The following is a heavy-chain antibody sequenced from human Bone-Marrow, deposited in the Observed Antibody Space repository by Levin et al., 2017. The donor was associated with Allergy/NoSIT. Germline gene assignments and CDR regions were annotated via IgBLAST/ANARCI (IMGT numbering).Heavy chain of an antibody. CDR1: GFTVSNNY. J-gene: IGHJ4*02. V-gene: IGHV3-53*01. CDR2: IYSGGNT. Sequence: PGGSLRLSCAAPGFTVSNNYMSWVRQAPGKGLEGVSIIYSGGNTYYTDSVKGRFTISRDSSKNTLYLQMNSLRAEDTAVYYCATSPTSGYWGQGTLVTVSS. CDR3: ATSPTSGY.